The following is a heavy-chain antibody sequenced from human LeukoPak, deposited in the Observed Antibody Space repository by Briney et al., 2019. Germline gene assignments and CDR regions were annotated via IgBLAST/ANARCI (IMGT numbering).Heavy chain of an antibody. D-gene: IGHD4-17*01. V-gene: IGHV1-18*01. CDR3: ARRSTVTTRSRYYYYYMDV. J-gene: IGHJ6*03. Sequence: ASVKVSCKASGYTFTSYGISWVRQAPGQGLEWMGWISAYNGNTNYAQKLQGRVTMTTDTSTSTAYMELRSLRSDDTAVYYCARRSTVTTRSRYYYYYMDVWGKGTTVTVSS. CDR1: GYTFTSYG. CDR2: ISAYNGNT.